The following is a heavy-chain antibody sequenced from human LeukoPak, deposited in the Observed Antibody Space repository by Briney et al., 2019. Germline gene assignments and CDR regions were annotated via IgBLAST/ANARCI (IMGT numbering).Heavy chain of an antibody. Sequence: VASVKVSCKASGYTFTNYYMHWVRQAPGQGLEWMGIINPSGGGTSYAQKFQGRLTMTRDTSTTTVYMELSSLRSEDTAVYYCARVGEYWNCYYYYMDVWGKGTTVTISS. V-gene: IGHV1-46*01. CDR3: ARVGEYWNCYYYYMDV. D-gene: IGHD3-16*01. CDR2: INPSGGGT. J-gene: IGHJ6*03. CDR1: GYTFTNYY.